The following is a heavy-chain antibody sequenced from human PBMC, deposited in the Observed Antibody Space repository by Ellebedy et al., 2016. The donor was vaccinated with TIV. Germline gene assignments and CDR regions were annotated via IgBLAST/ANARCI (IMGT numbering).Heavy chain of an antibody. CDR3: ARAGHGDYYDY. Sequence: ASVKASCXASGHTFTTYAMHWVRQAPGQRLEWMGWINADNDNTKYSQKFQGRVTITRDTSAATGYMELSSLRSEDTAVYYCARAGHGDYYDYWGQGTPVTVSS. J-gene: IGHJ4*02. D-gene: IGHD4-17*01. CDR1: GHTFTTYA. V-gene: IGHV1-3*01. CDR2: INADNDNT.